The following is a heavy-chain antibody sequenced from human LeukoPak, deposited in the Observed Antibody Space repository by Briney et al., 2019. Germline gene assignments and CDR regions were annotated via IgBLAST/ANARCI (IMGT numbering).Heavy chain of an antibody. CDR3: ARAYYDSSGYQVDY. CDR2: IYHSGST. D-gene: IGHD3-22*01. V-gene: IGHV4-30-2*01. CDR1: GGSISSYS. J-gene: IGHJ4*02. Sequence: PSETLSLTCTVSGGSISSYSWSWIRQPPGKGLEWIGYIYHSGSTYYNPSLKSRVTISVDRSKNQFSLKLSSVTAADTAVYYCARAYYDSSGYQVDYWGQGTLVTVSS.